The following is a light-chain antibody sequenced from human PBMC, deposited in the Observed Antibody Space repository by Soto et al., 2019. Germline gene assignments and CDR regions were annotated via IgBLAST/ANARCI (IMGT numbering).Light chain of an antibody. CDR3: LQHNSYPWT. V-gene: IGKV3-20*01. Sequence: EIVLTQSPGTLSLSPGGRATLSCRASQSVTSSYLSWYQQKPGQPPRLLIYGASSRATGIPDRFSGGGSGTDFTLTISRLEPEDFATYYCLQHNSYPWTFGQGTKVDIK. CDR1: QSVTSSY. CDR2: GAS. J-gene: IGKJ1*01.